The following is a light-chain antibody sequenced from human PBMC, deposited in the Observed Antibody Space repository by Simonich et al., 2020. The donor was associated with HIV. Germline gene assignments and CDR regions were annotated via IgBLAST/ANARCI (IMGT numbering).Light chain of an antibody. CDR1: SSNVGGYNY. Sequence: QSALTQPASVSGSPGQSITIPCTGTSSNVGGYNYVSWYQQHPGKAPNLMIYDVRKRPSGVTNRFSGSKSGNTASLTISGLQAEDEADYYCCSYAGSSTFWVFGGGTKLTVL. V-gene: IGLV2-23*02. CDR3: CSYAGSSTFWV. CDR2: DVR. J-gene: IGLJ3*02.